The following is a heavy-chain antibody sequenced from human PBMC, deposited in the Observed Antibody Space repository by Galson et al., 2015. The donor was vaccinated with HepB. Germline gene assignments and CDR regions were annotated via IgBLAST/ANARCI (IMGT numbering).Heavy chain of an antibody. Sequence: SLRLSCAASGFTFSSYAMSWVRQAPGKGLEWVSAISGSGGSTYYADSVKGRFTISRDNSKNTLYLQMNSLGAEDTAVYYCAKDWGSTVVTTGPFDYWGQGTLVTVSS. V-gene: IGHV3-23*01. J-gene: IGHJ4*02. CDR3: AKDWGSTVVTTGPFDY. D-gene: IGHD4-23*01. CDR2: ISGSGGST. CDR1: GFTFSSYA.